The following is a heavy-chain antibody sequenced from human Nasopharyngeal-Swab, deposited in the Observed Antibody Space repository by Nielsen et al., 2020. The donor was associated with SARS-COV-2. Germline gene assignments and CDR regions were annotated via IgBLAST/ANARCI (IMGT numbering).Heavy chain of an antibody. D-gene: IGHD3-9*01. Sequence: WIRQPPGKGLEWVSYISSSSSTIYYADSVKGRFTISRDNAKNSLYLQMNSLRDEDTAVYYCARDPVGYYDILTGYYKGDYNWFDPWGQGTLVTVSS. CDR3: ARDPVGYYDILTGYYKGDYNWFDP. V-gene: IGHV3-48*02. J-gene: IGHJ5*02. CDR2: ISSSSSTI.